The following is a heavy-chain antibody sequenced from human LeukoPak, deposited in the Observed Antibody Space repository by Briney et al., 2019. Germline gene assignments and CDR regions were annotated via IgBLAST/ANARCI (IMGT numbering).Heavy chain of an antibody. CDR1: GGAFTHYV. CDR3: AREGEYYSESGNLVDASDV. J-gene: IGHJ3*01. Sequence: SVKVSCKASGGAFTHYVISWVRQAPGQGLEWMGGIAPISGTPMYAQRFQGRVSITADTSTDTAYMEMSSLTSEDTAVYYCAREGEYYSESGNLVDASDVWGQGTMVTVSA. D-gene: IGHD3-10*01. V-gene: IGHV1-69*06. CDR2: IAPISGTP.